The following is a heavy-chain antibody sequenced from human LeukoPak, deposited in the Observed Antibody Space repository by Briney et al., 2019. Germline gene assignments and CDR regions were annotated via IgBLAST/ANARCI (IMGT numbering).Heavy chain of an antibody. CDR2: ISYDGSNE. D-gene: IGHD3-3*01. J-gene: IGHJ4*02. CDR3: AREAWWSGVRAYYFDY. Sequence: QAGGSLRLSCVTSGFTFSSYAIHWVRQAPGKGLEWVAIISYDGSNEYYADSVKGRFTIPRDNSKNTLYLHMNSLRVEDTAVYCCAREAWWSGVRAYYFDYWGQGTLVTVSS. V-gene: IGHV3-30-3*01. CDR1: GFTFSSYA.